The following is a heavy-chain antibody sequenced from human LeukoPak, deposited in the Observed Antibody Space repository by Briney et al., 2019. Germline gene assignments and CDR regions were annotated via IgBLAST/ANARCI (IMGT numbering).Heavy chain of an antibody. V-gene: IGHV3-30-3*01. Sequence: PGRSLRLSCAASGFTFSSYAMHWVRQAPGKGLEWVAVISYDGSNKYYADSVKGRFTISRDNPKNTLYLQMDSLRAEDTAVYYCARIAVRNPFDYWGQGTLVTVSS. D-gene: IGHD2-21*01. CDR3: ARIAVRNPFDY. CDR2: ISYDGSNK. CDR1: GFTFSSYA. J-gene: IGHJ4*02.